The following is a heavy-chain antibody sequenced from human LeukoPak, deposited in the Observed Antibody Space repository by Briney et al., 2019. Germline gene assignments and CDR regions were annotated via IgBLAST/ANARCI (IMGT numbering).Heavy chain of an antibody. V-gene: IGHV3-23*01. Sequence: PGGSLRLSCAASGFTFSIYAMSWVRQAPGRGLEWVSAISGSGGSTYYADSVKGRFTISRDNSKNTLYLQMNSLRAEDTAVYYCAKDPGSSSWYGDKWFDPWGQGTLVTVSS. CDR3: AKDPGSSSWYGDKWFDP. CDR2: ISGSGGST. J-gene: IGHJ5*02. CDR1: GFTFSIYA. D-gene: IGHD6-13*01.